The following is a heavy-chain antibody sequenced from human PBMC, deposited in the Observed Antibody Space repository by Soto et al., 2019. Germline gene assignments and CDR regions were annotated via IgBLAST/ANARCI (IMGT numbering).Heavy chain of an antibody. CDR3: ARELDGIDV. CDR2: ITSSGSYT. CDR1: GLTFSDYY. J-gene: IGHJ6*02. Sequence: QVLLVESGGGLVKPGGSLRLSCAASGLTFSDYYMSWIRQAPGKGLEWVSYITSSGSYTKSADSVQGRFTIPRYNAKNSLNLQMNSLRVEDTAIYYCARELDGIDVWGQGTTVTVSS. V-gene: IGHV3-11*05.